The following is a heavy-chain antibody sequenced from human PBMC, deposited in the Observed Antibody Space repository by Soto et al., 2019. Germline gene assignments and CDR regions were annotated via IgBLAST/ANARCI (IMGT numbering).Heavy chain of an antibody. Sequence: GGSLRLSCAAFGFTVSGKKYVAWVRQAPGKGLEWVSALYDLDGTYYADSVKGRFTTSSDSSRTTVYLQMNSLRPDDTAVYSCASWHLQEHAYDIWGQGTMVTVSS. V-gene: IGHV3-53*01. CDR3: ASWHLQEHAYDI. D-gene: IGHD1-1*01. CDR1: GFTVSGKKY. CDR2: LYDLDGT. J-gene: IGHJ3*02.